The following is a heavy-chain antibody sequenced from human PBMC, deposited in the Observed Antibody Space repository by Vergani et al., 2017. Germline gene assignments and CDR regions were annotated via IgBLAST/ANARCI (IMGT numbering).Heavy chain of an antibody. Sequence: QVQVVQSGAEVKKSGASVHVSCKTSLYTFSNYYMHWVRQAPGQGLEWMGIINPSGGHTNYAQKFQGRVTMTRDTSTSTVYMELSSLRSEDTAIYYCARGVYGILTGYRYWGQGTLVTVSA. D-gene: IGHD3-9*01. V-gene: IGHV1-46*03. CDR3: ARGVYGILTGYRY. J-gene: IGHJ4*02. CDR2: INPSGGHT. CDR1: LYTFSNYY.